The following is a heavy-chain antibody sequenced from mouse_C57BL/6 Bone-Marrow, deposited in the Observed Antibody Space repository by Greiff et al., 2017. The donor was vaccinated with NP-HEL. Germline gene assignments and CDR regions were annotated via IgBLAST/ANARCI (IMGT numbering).Heavy chain of an antibody. CDR2: IDPSDSYP. D-gene: IGHD1-1*01. V-gene: IGHV1-50*01. J-gene: IGHJ1*03. Sequence: QVQLQQPGAELVKPGASVKLSCKASGYTFTSYWMQWVKQRPGQGLEWIGEIDPSDSYPNYNQKFKGKATLTVDTSSSTAYMQLSSLTSEDSAVYYCARAGSLYWYFDVWGTGTTVTVSS. CDR3: ARAGSLYWYFDV. CDR1: GYTFTSYW.